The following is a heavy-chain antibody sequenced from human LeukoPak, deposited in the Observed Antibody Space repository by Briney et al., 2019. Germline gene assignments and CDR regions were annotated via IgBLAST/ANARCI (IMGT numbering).Heavy chain of an antibody. J-gene: IGHJ6*02. D-gene: IGHD3-3*01. CDR1: GGSFSGYY. CDR2: INHSGST. Sequence: PSETLSLTCAVYGGSFSGYYWSWIRQPPGKGLEWIGEINHSGSTNYNPSLKSRVTISVDTPKNQFSLKLSSVTAADTAVYYCSREKKPQVQGGAFCYWGQGNKVPVS. V-gene: IGHV4-34*01. CDR3: SREKKPQVQGGAFCY.